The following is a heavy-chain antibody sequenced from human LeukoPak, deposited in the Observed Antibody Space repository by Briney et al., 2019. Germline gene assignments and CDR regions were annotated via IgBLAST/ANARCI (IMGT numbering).Heavy chain of an antibody. D-gene: IGHD6-13*01. V-gene: IGHV1-18*01. CDR1: GFTFTSYG. J-gene: IGHJ4*02. CDR3: ARVARQQLGYYFGY. Sequence: ASVKVSCKASGFTFTSYGISWVRQAPGQGLEWMGWISAYNGNTNYAQKLQGRVTMTTDTSTSTAYMELRSLRSDDTAVYYCARVARQQLGYYFGYWGQGTLVTVSS. CDR2: ISAYNGNT.